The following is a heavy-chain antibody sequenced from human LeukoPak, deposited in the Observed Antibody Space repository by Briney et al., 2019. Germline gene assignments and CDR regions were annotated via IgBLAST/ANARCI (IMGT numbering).Heavy chain of an antibody. CDR1: GLTFSSYW. V-gene: IGHV3-74*01. J-gene: IGHJ4*02. D-gene: IGHD6-19*01. CDR2: INSDGSST. Sequence: GGSLRLSCAASGLTFSSYWMHWVRQAPGKGLVWVSRINSDGSSTSYADSVKGRFTISRDNAKNTLYLQMNSLRAEDTAVYYCAREVKAGHLDYWGQGTLVTVSS. CDR3: AREVKAGHLDY.